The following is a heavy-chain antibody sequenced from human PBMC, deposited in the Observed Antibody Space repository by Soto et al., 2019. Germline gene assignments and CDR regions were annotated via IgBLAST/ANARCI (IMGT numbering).Heavy chain of an antibody. J-gene: IGHJ6*02. CDR1: GFTFDDYA. CDR2: ISWNSGSI. CDR3: AKDKGRHCTNGVCYPAYYGMDV. Sequence: SGGSLRLSCAASGFTFDDYAMHWVRQAPGKGLEWVSGISWNSGSIGYADSVKGRFTISRDNAKNSLYLQMNSLRAEDTALYYCAKDKGRHCTNGVCYPAYYGMDVWGQGTTVTVSS. V-gene: IGHV3-9*01. D-gene: IGHD2-8*01.